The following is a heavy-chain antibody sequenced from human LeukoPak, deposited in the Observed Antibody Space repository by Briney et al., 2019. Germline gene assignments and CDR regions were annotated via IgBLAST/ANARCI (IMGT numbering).Heavy chain of an antibody. D-gene: IGHD3-16*01. CDR2: IYNNGDT. Sequence: GGSLRLSCAGAGFAVTTNHMTWVRQAPGKGLECVSIIYNNGDTFYEDYVRGRFTISRDISTNTVDLLMNSLRPEDTAVYYCSPSRAAGGKTDYWGQGTLVTVSS. J-gene: IGHJ4*02. CDR3: SPSRAAGGKTDY. CDR1: GFAVTTNH. V-gene: IGHV3-53*01.